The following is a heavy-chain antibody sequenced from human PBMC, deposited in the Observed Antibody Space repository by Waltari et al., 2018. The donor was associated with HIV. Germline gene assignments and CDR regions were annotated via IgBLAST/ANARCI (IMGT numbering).Heavy chain of an antibody. D-gene: IGHD3-10*01. CDR2: IYISGST. J-gene: IGHJ6*02. V-gene: IGHV4-4*07. CDR1: GGSLRGYY. Sequence: QVQLQESGPGLVKPSEPLSPTCPVSGGSLRGYYSRWTRPRAGKGLEWIGQIYISGSTNYNPSLKSRVTMSLDASKNLFSLKMRSVTAADTAVYYCARENILLLFGESYYNYYGMDVWGQGTTVTVSS. CDR3: ARENILLLFGESYYNYYGMDV.